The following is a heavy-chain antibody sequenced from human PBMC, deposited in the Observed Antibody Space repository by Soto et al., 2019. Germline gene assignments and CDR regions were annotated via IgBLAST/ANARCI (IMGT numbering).Heavy chain of an antibody. CDR2: IYYSGST. Sequence: KTSETLSLTCTVSGGSISSYYWSWIRQPPGKGLEWIGYIYYSGSTNYNPSLKSRVTISVDTSKNQFSLKLSSVTAADTAVYYCARGLYDFWSGPPYYYYGMDVWGQGTTVTVSS. CDR1: GGSISSYY. D-gene: IGHD3-3*01. CDR3: ARGLYDFWSGPPYYYYGMDV. V-gene: IGHV4-59*01. J-gene: IGHJ6*02.